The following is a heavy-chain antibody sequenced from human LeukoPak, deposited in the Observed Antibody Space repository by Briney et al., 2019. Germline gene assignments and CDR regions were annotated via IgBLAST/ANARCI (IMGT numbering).Heavy chain of an antibody. Sequence: GGSLRLSCAASGFTFSSYSMNWVRQAPGKGLEWVSGISPSGDIKYYADSVKGRFTISRDNSKNSLYLQMNSLRAEDTAVYYCAREDRGSDYWGQGTLVTVSS. CDR3: AREDRGSDY. V-gene: IGHV3-48*01. D-gene: IGHD3-16*01. J-gene: IGHJ4*02. CDR1: GFTFSSYS. CDR2: ISPSGDIK.